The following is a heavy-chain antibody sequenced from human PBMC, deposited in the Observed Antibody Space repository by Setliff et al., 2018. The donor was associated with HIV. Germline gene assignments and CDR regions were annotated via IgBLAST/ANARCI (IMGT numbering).Heavy chain of an antibody. CDR2: FYYSWNT. D-gene: IGHD3-22*01. Sequence: SETLSLTCTVSDGSISRTSYYWGWIRQPPGRGLEWIGSFYYSWNTYYNPSLKSRVTISVDTSKNQFSLKLSSVTAADTAVYYRARHSITLVVGVPERDDAFDIWGQGTMVTVSS. J-gene: IGHJ3*02. V-gene: IGHV4-39*01. CDR1: DGSISRTSYY. CDR3: ARHSITLVVGVPERDDAFDI.